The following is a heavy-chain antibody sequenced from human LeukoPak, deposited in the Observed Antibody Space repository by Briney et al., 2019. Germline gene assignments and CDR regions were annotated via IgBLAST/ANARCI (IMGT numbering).Heavy chain of an antibody. D-gene: IGHD2-15*01. Sequence: SETLSLTCIVSGGSISNFYWTWIRQPAGKGLEWIGRIYTSGSTNYNPSLKSRVTMSVDTSKNQFSLKLSSVTAADTAVYYCARGIVVVVASDYYFDNWGQGTLVTVSS. CDR1: GGSISNFY. CDR3: ARGIVVVVASDYYFDN. CDR2: IYTSGST. J-gene: IGHJ4*02. V-gene: IGHV4-4*07.